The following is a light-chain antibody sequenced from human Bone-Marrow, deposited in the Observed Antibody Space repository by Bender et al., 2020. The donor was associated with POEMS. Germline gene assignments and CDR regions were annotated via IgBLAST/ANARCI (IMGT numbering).Light chain of an antibody. CDR1: SSDIGNYNL. V-gene: IGLV2-23*02. CDR2: EVT. CDR3: CSFISPGTVI. Sequence: QSALTQPASVSASPGQSITISCTGTSSDIGNYNLVSWYQQHPGRAPKLMIHEVTKRPSGVSNRFSASKSGNTASLTISGLQAEDEADYYCCSFISPGTVIFGGGTKVTVL. J-gene: IGLJ2*01.